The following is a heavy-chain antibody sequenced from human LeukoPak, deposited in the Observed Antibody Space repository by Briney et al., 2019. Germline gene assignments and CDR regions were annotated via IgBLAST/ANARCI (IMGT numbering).Heavy chain of an antibody. D-gene: IGHD6-13*01. CDR2: VSYDGTNK. V-gene: IGHV3-30*18. J-gene: IGHJ4*02. Sequence: GGSLRLSCAASGFPFTTYGMHWVRPAPGKGLEGVAVVSYDGTNKYYADSVKGRFTISRDSSKNTLYLQMNSLRAEDTAVYYCAKGYDSSSWHYFDYWGQGTLVTVSS. CDR3: AKGYDSSSWHYFDY. CDR1: GFPFTTYG.